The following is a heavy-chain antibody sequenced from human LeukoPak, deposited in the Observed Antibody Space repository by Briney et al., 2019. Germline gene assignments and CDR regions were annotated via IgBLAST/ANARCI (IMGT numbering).Heavy chain of an antibody. J-gene: IGHJ3*02. CDR2: ISGITTNT. CDR1: GFTFSNYA. V-gene: IGHV3-23*01. CDR3: AKHLLVGGTRGAYAFDI. D-gene: IGHD1-26*01. Sequence: GGSLRLSCAASGFTFSNYAMSWVRQAPGKGLEWVSLISGITTNTYYADSVEGRFTISRDNSKNTLDLQMNSLRAEDTAGYYCAKHLLVGGTRGAYAFDIWGRGTMVTVSS.